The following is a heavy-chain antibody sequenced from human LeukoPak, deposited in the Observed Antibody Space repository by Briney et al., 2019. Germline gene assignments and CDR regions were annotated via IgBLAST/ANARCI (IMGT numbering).Heavy chain of an antibody. V-gene: IGHV4-39*07. CDR2: LFYSGNM. J-gene: IGHJ6*03. CDR3: ARGPHRPQYDFWSGYYGRASPYYYYMDV. D-gene: IGHD3-3*01. Sequence: SETLSLTCTVSGDSIYTGDYYWAWIRQPPGKELEWIGSLFYSGNMYYNPSLKSRVTISVDTSKNQFSLKLSSVTAADTAVYYCARGPHRPQYDFWSGYYGRASPYYYYMDVWGKGTTVTVSS. CDR1: GDSIYTGDYY.